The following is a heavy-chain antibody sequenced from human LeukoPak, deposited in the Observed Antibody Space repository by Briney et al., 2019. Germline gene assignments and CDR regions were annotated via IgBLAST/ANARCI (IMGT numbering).Heavy chain of an antibody. Sequence: PSQTLSLTCTVSGGPVSSSSYYWGWIRQSPGEGLEWIGSIYYSGSTYYNPSLKSRVTISVDTSKNQFSLKLSSVTAADTAVYYCARGSAANCWGQGTLVTVSS. D-gene: IGHD5-18*01. CDR1: GGPVSSSSYY. V-gene: IGHV4-39*07. CDR2: IYYSGST. CDR3: ARGSAANC. J-gene: IGHJ4*02.